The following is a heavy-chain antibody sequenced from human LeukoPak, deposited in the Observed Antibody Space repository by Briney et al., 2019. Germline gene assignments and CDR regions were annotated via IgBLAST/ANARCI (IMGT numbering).Heavy chain of an antibody. CDR3: AKDPPTVMANAFHI. J-gene: IGHJ3*02. CDR2: ISGAANTF. Sequence: PGGSLRLSCAASGFTFSPYAMTWVRQAPGKGLDWVSSISGAANTFYYADSVKGRFTISRDNSKNTLYLQMNSLRAEDTAVYYCAKDPPTVMANAFHIWGQGTMVTVSS. D-gene: IGHD5-18*01. CDR1: GFTFSPYA. V-gene: IGHV3-23*01.